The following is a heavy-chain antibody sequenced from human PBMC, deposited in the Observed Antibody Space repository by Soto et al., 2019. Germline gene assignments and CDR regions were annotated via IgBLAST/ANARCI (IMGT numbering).Heavy chain of an antibody. Sequence: EVQLVESGGGLVQPGGSLRLSCAASGFTFNTYWMSWVRQAPGKGLEWVANIKPDGSATDYVDSVKGRFNISRDNANNSLFLQMNRLRAEDTAVYYCARNGRWGHGTFVTVSS. CDR3: ARNGR. V-gene: IGHV3-7*05. J-gene: IGHJ4*01. CDR1: GFTFNTYW. D-gene: IGHD2-8*01. CDR2: IKPDGSAT.